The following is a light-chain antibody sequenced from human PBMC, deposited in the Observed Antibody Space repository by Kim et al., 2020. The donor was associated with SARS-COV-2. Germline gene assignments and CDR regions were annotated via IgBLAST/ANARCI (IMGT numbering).Light chain of an antibody. J-gene: IGLJ2*01. CDR1: ELGDKY. CDR3: QAWDSGTAVV. CDR2: KDI. Sequence: PIRRSANPGSGDELGDKYVFWDQQKPGQSPVLVIYKDIKRPSGIPERFSASNFGNTATLTISGTQATDEADYYCQAWDSGTAVVFGEGTQLTVL. V-gene: IGLV3-1*01.